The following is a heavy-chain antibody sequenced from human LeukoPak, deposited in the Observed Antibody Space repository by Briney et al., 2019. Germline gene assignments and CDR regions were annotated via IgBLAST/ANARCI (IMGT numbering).Heavy chain of an antibody. CDR1: GGSFSGYY. CDR2: INHSGST. D-gene: IGHD2-2*01. Sequence: SETLSLTCAVYGGSFSGYYWSWIRQPPGKGLEWIGEINHSGSTNYNPSLKSRVTISVDTSKNQFSPRLSSVTAADTAVYYCARPGYCSSTSCSDGMDVWGKGTTVTVSS. CDR3: ARPGYCSSTSCSDGMDV. J-gene: IGHJ6*04. V-gene: IGHV4-34*01.